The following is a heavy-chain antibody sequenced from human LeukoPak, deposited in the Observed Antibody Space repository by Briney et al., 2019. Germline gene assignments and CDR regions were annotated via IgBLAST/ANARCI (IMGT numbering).Heavy chain of an antibody. CDR2: TYYRSKWYN. CDR1: GDSVSSNSAA. D-gene: IGHD3-3*01. Sequence: SQTLSLTCAISGDSVSSNSAAWNWIRQSLSRGLEWLGRTYYRSKWYNDYAVSVKSRITINPDTSKNQFPLQLNSVTPEDTAVYYCARGTSYYDFWSGYYGPPHFDYWGQGTLVTVSS. CDR3: ARGTSYYDFWSGYYGPPHFDY. V-gene: IGHV6-1*01. J-gene: IGHJ4*02.